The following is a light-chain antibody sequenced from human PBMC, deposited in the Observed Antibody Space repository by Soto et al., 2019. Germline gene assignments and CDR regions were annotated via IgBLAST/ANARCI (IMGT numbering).Light chain of an antibody. CDR1: QSLLYNNTYNY. CDR2: FGS. Sequence: GMTQAPGTLPVTPGEPASISCRSSQSLLYNNTYNYLDWYVQKPGQSPQLLIYFGSNRAPGVPDRFSGRKSGTDLRLKFHNVESADLATYYSLHSLQSITFGQGTRLEIK. J-gene: IGKJ5*01. V-gene: IGKV2-28*01. CDR3: LHSLQSIT.